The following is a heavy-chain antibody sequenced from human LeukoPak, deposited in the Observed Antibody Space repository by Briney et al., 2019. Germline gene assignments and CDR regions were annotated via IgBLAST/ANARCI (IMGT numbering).Heavy chain of an antibody. CDR2: ISGSGGST. J-gene: IGHJ4*02. CDR3: AGRAVAGTSGIN. D-gene: IGHD6-19*01. V-gene: IGHV3-23*01. CDR1: GFTFSSYA. Sequence: GGSLRLSCAASGFTFSSYAMSWVRQAPGKGLEWVSAISGSGGSTYHADSVKGRFTISRDNSKNTLYLQMNSLRAEDTAVYYCAGRAVAGTSGINWGQGTLVTVSS.